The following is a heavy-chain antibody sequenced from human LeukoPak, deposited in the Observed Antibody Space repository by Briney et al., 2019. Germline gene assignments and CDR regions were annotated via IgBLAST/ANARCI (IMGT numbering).Heavy chain of an antibody. V-gene: IGHV3-30*18. CDR2: ISDDGNNK. D-gene: IGHD3-10*01. CDR1: GFTFTNFA. Sequence: GRSLRLSCAASGFTFTNFAMHWVRQAPGKGLEWVTVISDDGNNKYFADSVKGRFTISRDNSKNTLYLQMNSLRAEDTAVYYCAKGGPHYGSGSYCAFDYWGQGTLVTVSS. CDR3: AKGGPHYGSGSYCAFDY. J-gene: IGHJ4*02.